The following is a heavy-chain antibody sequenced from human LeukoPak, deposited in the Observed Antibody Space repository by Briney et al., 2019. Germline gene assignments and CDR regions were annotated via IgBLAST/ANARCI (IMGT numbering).Heavy chain of an antibody. J-gene: IGHJ4*02. V-gene: IGHV1-69*01. CDR3: ARGDHYYDSSGYYHFFDY. CDR1: GGTFSSYA. D-gene: IGHD3-22*01. CDR2: IIPIFGTA. Sequence: ASVKVSCKASGGTFSSYAISWVRQAPGQGLEWMGGIIPIFGTANYAQKFQGRVTITADESTSTAYMELSSLRSEDTAVYYCARGDHYYDSSGYYHFFDYWGQGTLVTVSS.